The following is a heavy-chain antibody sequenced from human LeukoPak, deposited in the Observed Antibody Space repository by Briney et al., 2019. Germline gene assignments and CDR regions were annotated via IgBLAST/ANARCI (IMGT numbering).Heavy chain of an antibody. CDR1: GFTFSTYS. CDR3: ARGGWGTAIDY. CDR2: ISGDGSST. D-gene: IGHD1-7*01. V-gene: IGHV3-74*01. J-gene: IGHJ4*02. Sequence: GGSLRLSCAASGFTFSTYSMNWVRQAPGKGLEWVSYISGDGSSTTYADSVKGRFTISRDNAKNTLDLQMNRLRAEDTAVYYCARGGWGTAIDYWAQGTLVTVSS.